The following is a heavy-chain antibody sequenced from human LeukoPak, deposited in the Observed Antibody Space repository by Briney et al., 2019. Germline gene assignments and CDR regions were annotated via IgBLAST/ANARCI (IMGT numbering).Heavy chain of an antibody. D-gene: IGHD6-25*01. CDR1: GYTFTSYW. CDR2: IYPGDSDT. Sequence: GEPLKTSCKGSGYTFTSYWFGWVRQMTAKGLECMGIIYPGDSDTRYSPSFQGQVTISADKSISTAYLQWSSLKASDTAMYYCAKLRFDSGYYFDYWGQGTLVTVSS. V-gene: IGHV5-51*01. J-gene: IGHJ4*02. CDR3: AKLRFDSGYYFDY.